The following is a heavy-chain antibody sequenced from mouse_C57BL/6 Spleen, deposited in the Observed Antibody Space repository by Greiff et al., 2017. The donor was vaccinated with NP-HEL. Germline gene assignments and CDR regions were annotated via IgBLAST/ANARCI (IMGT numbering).Heavy chain of an antibody. Sequence: VQLKQSGAELVRPGASVKLSCTASGFNIKDDYMHWVKQRPEQGLEWIGWIDPENGDTEYASKFQGKATITADTSSNTAYLQLSSLTSEDTAVYYCTTGSNYPFAYWGQGTLVTVSA. J-gene: IGHJ3*01. CDR3: TTGSNYPFAY. CDR1: GFNIKDDY. D-gene: IGHD2-5*01. CDR2: IDPENGDT. V-gene: IGHV14-4*01.